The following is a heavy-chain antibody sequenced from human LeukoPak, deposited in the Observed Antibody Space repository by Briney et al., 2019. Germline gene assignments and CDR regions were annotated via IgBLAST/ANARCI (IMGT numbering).Heavy chain of an antibody. V-gene: IGHV3-21*01. Sequence: TGGSLRLSCAASGFTFSSYSMTWVRQAPGKGLEWVSSISSSSSYIYYADSVKGRFTISRDNAKNSLYLQMNSLRAEDTAVYYCARDRIAFWSGYYTGIAAAFDIWGQGTMVTVSS. CDR3: ARDRIAFWSGYYTGIAAAFDI. CDR2: ISSSSSYI. D-gene: IGHD3-3*01. J-gene: IGHJ3*02. CDR1: GFTFSSYS.